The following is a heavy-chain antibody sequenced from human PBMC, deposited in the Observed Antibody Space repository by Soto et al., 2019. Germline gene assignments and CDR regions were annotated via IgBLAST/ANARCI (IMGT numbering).Heavy chain of an antibody. V-gene: IGHV1-18*04. CDR1: GYTFKNYG. J-gene: IGHJ4*02. D-gene: IGHD3-9*01. CDR3: VLGGLETGYYRDMDY. CDR2: ISAYNGDT. Sequence: QDHLVHSGAEVKKPGASAKVSCKASGYTFKNYGINWVRQAPGRGLEWMAWISAYNGDTSYAQHFQGRVTVTTETVTNTAYMELRSLRPDDTAVYFCVLGGLETGYYRDMDYWGQGTLVSVSS.